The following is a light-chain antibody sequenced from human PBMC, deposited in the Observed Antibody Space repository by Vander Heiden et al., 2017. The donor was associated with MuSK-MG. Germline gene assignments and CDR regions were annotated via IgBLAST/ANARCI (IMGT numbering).Light chain of an antibody. CDR3: HQCYSTPLT. V-gene: IGKV1-39*01. CDR2: AAS. J-gene: IGKJ4*01. CDR1: QSISSY. Sequence: DIQMTQSPSSLSASVGDRVTITCRASQSISSYLNWYQHKPGKAPKLLIFAASSLQSGVPSRFSGSGSGTDFSLTISRLQPEDFATYYCHQCYSTPLTFGGGTKVEIK.